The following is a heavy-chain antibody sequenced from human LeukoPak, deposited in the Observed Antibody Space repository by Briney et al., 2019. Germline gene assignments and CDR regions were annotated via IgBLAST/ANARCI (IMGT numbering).Heavy chain of an antibody. D-gene: IGHD2/OR15-2a*01. V-gene: IGHV3-74*01. CDR3: ARVVLSGAYQIDL. CDR1: VFTFSTYW. J-gene: IGHJ5*02. CDR2: INGDGSTT. Sequence: PGGSLRLSCAASVFTFSTYWMHWVRQAPGKGLVWVSRINGDGSTTTYADSVKGRFTISRDNAQSTLYLQVNSLSVQHAAVYYCARVVLSGAYQIDLWGQGTLVTVSS.